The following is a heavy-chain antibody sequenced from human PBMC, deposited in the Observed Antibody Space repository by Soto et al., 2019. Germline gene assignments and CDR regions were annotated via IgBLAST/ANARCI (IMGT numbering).Heavy chain of an antibody. J-gene: IGHJ4*02. Sequence: VGSLRLSCAASGFTFSSYAMSWVRQAPGKGLEWVSAISGSGGSTYYADSVKGRFTISRDNSKNTLYLQMNSLRAEDTAVYYCAKDVYCSSTSCYYHYWGQGTLVTVSS. CDR1: GFTFSSYA. D-gene: IGHD2-2*01. V-gene: IGHV3-23*01. CDR2: ISGSGGST. CDR3: AKDVYCSSTSCYYHY.